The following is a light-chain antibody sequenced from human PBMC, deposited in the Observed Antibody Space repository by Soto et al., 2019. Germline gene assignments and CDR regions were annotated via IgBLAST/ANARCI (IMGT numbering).Light chain of an antibody. J-gene: IGKJ2*03. Sequence: DIQMTQSPSSLSASVGDRVTITCRASQSISSYLNWYQQKPGKAPKLLIYAASSLQSGVASRFSGSGSGTDITLTISRLLSDDAAADNCQQSYSTPAYSVGEGIKMEFK. V-gene: IGKV1-39*01. CDR3: QQSYSTPAYS. CDR2: AAS. CDR1: QSISSY.